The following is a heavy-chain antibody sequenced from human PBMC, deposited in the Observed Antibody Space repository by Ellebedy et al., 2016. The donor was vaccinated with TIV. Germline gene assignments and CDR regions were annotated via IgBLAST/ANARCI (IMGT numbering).Heavy chain of an antibody. CDR3: AKRDRYCSGGSCYDFDY. V-gene: IGHV3-23*01. D-gene: IGHD2-15*01. CDR2: ISGSGGST. CDR1: GFAFSSYA. J-gene: IGHJ4*02. Sequence: GESLKISCAASGFAFSSYAMSWVRQAPGKGLEWVSAISGSGGSTYYADSVKGRFTISRDNSKNTLYLQMNSLRAEDTAVYYCAKRDRYCSGGSCYDFDYWGQGTLVTVSS.